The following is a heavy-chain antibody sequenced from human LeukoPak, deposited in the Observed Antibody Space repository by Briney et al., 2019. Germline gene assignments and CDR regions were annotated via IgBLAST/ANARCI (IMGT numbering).Heavy chain of an antibody. CDR2: TGSTGVST. CDR3: AKDPGVVPAHYFDY. V-gene: IGHV3-23*01. D-gene: IGHD2-2*01. Sequence: GGSLRLPCAASGLTFSDYAMNWVRQAPGKGLEWVSGTGSTGVSTFYADSVKGRFTVSRDNSKNTLSLQMNSLRAEDTAVYYCAKDPGVVPAHYFDYWGQGTLVTVSS. CDR1: GLTFSDYA. J-gene: IGHJ4*02.